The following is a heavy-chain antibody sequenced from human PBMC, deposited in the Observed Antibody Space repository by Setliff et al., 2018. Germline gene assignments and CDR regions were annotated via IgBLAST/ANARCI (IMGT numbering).Heavy chain of an antibody. CDR3: ARDTEEIRGDYGAFNI. Sequence: VASVKVSCKTSGFGFTTFGFSWVRQAPGQGLEWLGRIDPNSGGTDYAQRFQGRVTMSGDTSISTAYMELSGLRSDDTAIYYCARDTEEIRGDYGAFNIWGQGTMVTVSS. J-gene: IGHJ3*02. CDR1: GFGFTTFG. D-gene: IGHD4-17*01. V-gene: IGHV1-2*06. CDR2: IDPNSGGT.